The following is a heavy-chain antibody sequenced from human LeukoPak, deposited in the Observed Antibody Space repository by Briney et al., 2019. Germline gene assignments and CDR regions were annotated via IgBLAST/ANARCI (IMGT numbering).Heavy chain of an antibody. D-gene: IGHD5-18*01. J-gene: IGHJ4*02. CDR3: AVRGWIQLWLPSY. CDR2: ISGSGGST. CDR1: GLTFSTYA. Sequence: GGSLRLSCAASGLTFSTYAMSWVRQAPGKGLEWVSAISGSGGSTYYADSVKGRFTISRDNSKNTLYLQMNSLRAEDTAVYYCAVRGWIQLWLPSYWGQGTLVTVSS. V-gene: IGHV3-23*01.